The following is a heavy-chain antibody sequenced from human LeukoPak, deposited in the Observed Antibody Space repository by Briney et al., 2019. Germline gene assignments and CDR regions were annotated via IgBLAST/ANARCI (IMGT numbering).Heavy chain of an antibody. CDR2: IYTSGST. D-gene: IGHD2/OR15-2a*01. Sequence: PSETLSLACTVSGGSISSGSYYWSWIRQPAGKGLEWIGRIYTSGSTNYNPSLKSRVTISVDTSKNQFSLKLSSVTAADTAVYYCARDVFFRAHNWFDPWGQGTLVTVSS. V-gene: IGHV4-61*02. CDR3: ARDVFFRAHNWFDP. CDR1: GGSISSGSYY. J-gene: IGHJ5*02.